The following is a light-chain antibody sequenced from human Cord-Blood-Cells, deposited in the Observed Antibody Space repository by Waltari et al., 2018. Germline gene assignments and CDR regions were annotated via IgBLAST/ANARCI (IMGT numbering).Light chain of an antibody. J-gene: IGLJ2*01. CDR1: SSDVGGYNY. CDR3: SSYTSSSTLV. V-gene: IGLV2-14*01. Sequence: QSALTQPASVSGSPGQSITISCTGTSSDVGGYNYVSWSQQHPGKAPKLMIYDVSNRPSGVSTRFSGSKSGKTASLTISGLQAEDEADYYCSSYTSSSTLVFGGGTKLTVL. CDR2: DVS.